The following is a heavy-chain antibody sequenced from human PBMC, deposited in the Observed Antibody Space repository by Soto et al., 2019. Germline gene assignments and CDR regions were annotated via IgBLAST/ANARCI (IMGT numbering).Heavy chain of an antibody. CDR1: GFTFSSYS. Sequence: SLRLSCAASGFTFSSYSMNWVRQAPGKGLEWVSSISSSSSYIYYADSVKGRFTISRDNAKNSLYLQMNSLRAEDTAVYFCFRYQDSSGYSVFNHWGQGAQVTVSS. D-gene: IGHD3-22*01. J-gene: IGHJ4*02. CDR2: ISSSSSYI. CDR3: FRYQDSSGYSVFNH. V-gene: IGHV3-21*01.